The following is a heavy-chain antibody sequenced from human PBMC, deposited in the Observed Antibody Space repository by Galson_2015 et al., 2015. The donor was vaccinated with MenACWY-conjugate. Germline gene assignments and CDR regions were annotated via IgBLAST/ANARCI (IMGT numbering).Heavy chain of an antibody. J-gene: IGHJ4*02. Sequence: SLRLSCAASGFMFSSYWMTWVRQVPGKGLEWVANIKEDGSEKQYVDSVKDRFTISRDNAKNSLYLQMNSLRVEDTAVYYCARPRKWSYFDYWGQGTLVTVSS. V-gene: IGHV3-7*03. CDR1: GFMFSSYW. CDR2: IKEDGSEK. D-gene: IGHD1-14*01. CDR3: ARPRKWSYFDY.